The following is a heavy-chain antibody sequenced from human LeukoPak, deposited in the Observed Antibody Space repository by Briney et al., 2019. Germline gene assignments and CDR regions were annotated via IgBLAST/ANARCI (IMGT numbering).Heavy chain of an antibody. CDR2: IYSGGST. J-gene: IGHJ5*02. D-gene: IGHD6-19*01. Sequence: GGSLRLSCAASGFTVSSNYISWVRQAPGKGLEWVSVIYSGGSTYYADSVKGRFTISRDNSKNTLYLQMNSLRAEDTAVYYCARGADTGYSSDSWGQGTLVTVSS. V-gene: IGHV3-66*01. CDR3: ARGADTGYSSDS. CDR1: GFTVSSNY.